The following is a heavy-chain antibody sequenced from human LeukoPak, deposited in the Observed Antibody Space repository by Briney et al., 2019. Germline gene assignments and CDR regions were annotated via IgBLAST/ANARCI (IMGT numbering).Heavy chain of an antibody. Sequence: GSSVKVSCKASGGTFSSYAISWVRQAPGQGLEWMGGIIPIFGTANYAQKFQGRVTITADESTSTAYMELSSLRSEDTAVYYCARDRRQYSSSWYAFDYWGQGTLVTVSS. CDR2: IIPIFGTA. V-gene: IGHV1-69*01. CDR1: GGTFSSYA. J-gene: IGHJ4*02. D-gene: IGHD6-13*01. CDR3: ARDRRQYSSSWYAFDY.